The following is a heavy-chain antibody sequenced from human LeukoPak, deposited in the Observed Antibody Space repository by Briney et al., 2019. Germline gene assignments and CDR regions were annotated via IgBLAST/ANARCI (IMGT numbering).Heavy chain of an antibody. CDR2: TYYRSKWYN. D-gene: IGHD2-8*01. CDR3: ARGKRGVFDV. CDR1: GDSVSTNSAS. J-gene: IGHJ3*01. V-gene: IGHV6-1*01. Sequence: SQTLSLTCAISGDSVSTNSASWNWIRQSPSRGLEWLGRTYYRSKWYNEYPVSVKSRIVINPDTSKNQFSLQLNSVTPEDTAVYYCARGKRGVFDVWGQGTMVTVS.